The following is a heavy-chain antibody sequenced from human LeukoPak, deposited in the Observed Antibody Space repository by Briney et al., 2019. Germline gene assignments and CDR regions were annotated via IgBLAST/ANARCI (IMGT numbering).Heavy chain of an antibody. CDR1: GFTFSSYA. J-gene: IGHJ4*02. CDR3: ALHKGYSYGYLLDY. CDR2: ISGSGGST. D-gene: IGHD5-18*01. Sequence: PGGSLRLSCAASGFTFSSYAMSWVRQAPGKGLEWVSAISGSGGSTYYADSVKGRFTISRDNSKNTLYLQMNSLRAEDTAVYYCALHKGYSYGYLLDYWGQGTLVTVSS. V-gene: IGHV3-23*01.